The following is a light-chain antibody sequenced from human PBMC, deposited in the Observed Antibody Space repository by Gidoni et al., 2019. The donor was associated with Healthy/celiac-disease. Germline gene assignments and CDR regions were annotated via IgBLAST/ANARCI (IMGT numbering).Light chain of an antibody. Sequence: DIQMTQSPSTLSASVGDRVTITCRASQSISSWLAWYQQKPGKAPKLLIYDASSLGSGVPSRFSGSGSGTKFTLTISSLQPDDFATYYCQQYNSYSLWTFGQGTKVEIK. CDR2: DAS. J-gene: IGKJ1*01. CDR1: QSISSW. CDR3: QQYNSYSLWT. V-gene: IGKV1-5*01.